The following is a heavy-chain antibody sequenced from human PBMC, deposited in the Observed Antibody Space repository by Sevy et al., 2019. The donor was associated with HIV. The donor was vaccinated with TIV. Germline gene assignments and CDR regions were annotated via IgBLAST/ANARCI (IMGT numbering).Heavy chain of an antibody. J-gene: IGHJ4*02. CDR3: ARGPDYDILTGHHNKYYLDY. V-gene: IGHV4-34*01. Sequence: SETLSLTCAVYGGSFSGYYWSWIRQPPGKGLEWIGEINHSGSTNYNPSLKSRVTISVDTSKNQFSLKLSSVTAADTAVYYCARGPDYDILTGHHNKYYLDYWGQGTLVTVSS. CDR2: INHSGST. CDR1: GGSFSGYY. D-gene: IGHD3-9*01.